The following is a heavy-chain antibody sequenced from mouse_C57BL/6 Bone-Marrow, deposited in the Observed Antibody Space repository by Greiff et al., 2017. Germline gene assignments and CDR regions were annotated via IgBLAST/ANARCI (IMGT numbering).Heavy chain of an antibody. J-gene: IGHJ3*01. CDR1: GYTFTSYG. V-gene: IGHV1-81*01. CDR2: LYPRSGNT. Sequence: VKLQESGAELARPGASVKLSCKASGYTFTSYGISWVKQRTGQGLEWIGELYPRSGNTYYNEKFKGKATLTADKSSSTAYMELRILTSEDSSVYFCARGIYYDYDEGFAYWGQGTLVTVSA. D-gene: IGHD2-4*01. CDR3: ARGIYYDYDEGFAY.